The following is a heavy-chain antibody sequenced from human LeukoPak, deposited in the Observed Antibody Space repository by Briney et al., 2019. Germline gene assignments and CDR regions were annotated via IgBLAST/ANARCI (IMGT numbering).Heavy chain of an antibody. D-gene: IGHD3-9*01. Sequence: SETLSLTCTVSGGSISSSSYYWGWIRQPPGKGLEWIGSIYYSGSTYYNPSLKSRVTISVDTSKNQFSLKLSSVTAADTAVYYCARARYFDWFHFYSNQNYYFDYWGQGTLVTVSS. V-gene: IGHV4-39*01. CDR2: IYYSGST. CDR3: ARARYFDWFHFYSNQNYYFDY. J-gene: IGHJ4*02. CDR1: GGSISSSSYY.